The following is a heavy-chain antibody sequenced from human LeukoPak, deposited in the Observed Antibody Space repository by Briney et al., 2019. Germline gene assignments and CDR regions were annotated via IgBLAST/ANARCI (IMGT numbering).Heavy chain of an antibody. CDR1: GFTSTGST. CDR2: IVVGSGNT. D-gene: IGHD3-3*01. Sequence: PGASVKVSCKASGFTSTGSTLQWVRQARGQHLEWIAWIVVGSGNTNYAQEFQERLILTRDMATRTVYMELSSLSSEDTAVYYCAAGRDLQIFAALDFWGQGTMVTVSS. CDR3: AAGRDLQIFAALDF. V-gene: IGHV1-58*01. J-gene: IGHJ3*01.